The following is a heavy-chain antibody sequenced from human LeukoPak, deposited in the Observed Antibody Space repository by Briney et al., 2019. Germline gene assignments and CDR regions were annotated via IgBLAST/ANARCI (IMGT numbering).Heavy chain of an antibody. CDR3: VRDNIVVVPATMTMGYYYYGMDV. J-gene: IGHJ6*04. CDR2: IKQDGSEK. V-gene: IGHV3-7*03. Sequence: GGSLRLSCAASGFTFSSYWMSWVRQAPGKGLEWVANIKQDGSEKYYVDSVKGRFTISRDNAKNSLYLQMNSLRAEDTAVYYCVRDNIVVVPATMTMGYYYYGMDVWGKGTTVTVSS. D-gene: IGHD2-2*01. CDR1: GFTFSSYW.